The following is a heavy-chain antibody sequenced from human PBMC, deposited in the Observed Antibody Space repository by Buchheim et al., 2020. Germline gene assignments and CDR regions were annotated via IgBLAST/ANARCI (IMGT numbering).Heavy chain of an antibody. V-gene: IGHV4-38-2*01. Sequence: VQLLESGGGLVQPGGSLRLSCAASGFTFSSYAMSWVRQAPGKGLEWIGSIYYSGSTYYNPSLKSRVTISVDTSKNQFSLKLSSVTAADTAVYYCARGYGDYGTWDGNWGQGTL. D-gene: IGHD4-17*01. CDR2: IYYSGST. CDR3: ARGYGDYGTWDGN. CDR1: GFTFSSYA. J-gene: IGHJ4*02.